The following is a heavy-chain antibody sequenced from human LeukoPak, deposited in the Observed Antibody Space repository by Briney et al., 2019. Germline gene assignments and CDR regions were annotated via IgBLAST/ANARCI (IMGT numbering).Heavy chain of an antibody. CDR3: TRAVITFGAAVAKGFDC. Sequence: SETLSLTCTVSGGSISSSIYYWGWIRQPPRKGLEWIGSIYYSGSTYYNPSLKSRVTISVDTSKNQFSLKLSSVTAADTAIYYCTRAVITFGAAVAKGFDCWGQGTLVTVSS. D-gene: IGHD3-16*01. CDR1: GGSISSSIYY. J-gene: IGHJ4*02. V-gene: IGHV4-39*07. CDR2: IYYSGST.